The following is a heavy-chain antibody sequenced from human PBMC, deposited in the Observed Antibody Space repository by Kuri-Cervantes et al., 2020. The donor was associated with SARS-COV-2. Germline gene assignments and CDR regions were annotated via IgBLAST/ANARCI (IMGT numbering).Heavy chain of an antibody. CDR3: ARSVTKDFWSGVDI. D-gene: IGHD3-3*01. Sequence: GSLRLSCEASGFTFSESYMSWIHQAPGKGLEWIGSIYHSGSTNYNPSLKSRVTISVDTSKNQFSLKLSPVTAADTAVYYCARSVTKDFWSGVDIWGQGTMVTVSS. V-gene: IGHV4-34*01. CDR1: GFTFSESY. CDR2: IYHSGST. J-gene: IGHJ3*02.